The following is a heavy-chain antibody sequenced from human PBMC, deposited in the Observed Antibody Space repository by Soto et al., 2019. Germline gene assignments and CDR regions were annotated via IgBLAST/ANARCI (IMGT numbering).Heavy chain of an antibody. Sequence: HPGGSLRLSCAASGFTFSSYGMHWVRQAPGKGLEWVAVIWYDGSNKYYADSVKGRFTISRDNSKNTLYLQMNSLRAEGTAVYYCARVTPELRGFYDYWGQGTLVTVSS. J-gene: IGHJ4*02. CDR2: IWYDGSNK. V-gene: IGHV3-33*01. CDR3: ARVTPELRGFYDY. CDR1: GFTFSSYG. D-gene: IGHD1-7*01.